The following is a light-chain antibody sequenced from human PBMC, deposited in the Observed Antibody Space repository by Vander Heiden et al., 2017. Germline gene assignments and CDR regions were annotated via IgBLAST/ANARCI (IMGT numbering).Light chain of an antibody. J-gene: IGKJ1*01. CDR2: SAS. CDR3: QQYGTSPPT. V-gene: IGKV3-20*01. CDR1: QYITNSL. Sequence: EIVLTQSPGTLSLSPGERATLSCRASQYITNSLLAWYQQKPGQAPRFRIYSASSRATGIPDRFSGSGSGTDFTLTISRLEPEDFAVYYCQQYGTSPPTFGQGTRVE.